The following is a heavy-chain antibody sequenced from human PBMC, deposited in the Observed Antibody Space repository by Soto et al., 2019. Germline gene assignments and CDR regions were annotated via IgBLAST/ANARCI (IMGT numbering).Heavy chain of an antibody. V-gene: IGHV3-30*18. J-gene: IGHJ6*02. CDR1: GFTFSSYG. CDR3: AKEVRAAAGPLYGMDV. Sequence: VQLVESGGGLVKPGGSLRLSCAAFGFTFSSYGMHWVRQAPGKGLEWVAVISYDGSNKYYADSVKGRFTISRDNSKNTLYLQMNSLRAEDTAVYYCAKEVRAAAGPLYGMDVWGQGTTVTVSS. CDR2: ISYDGSNK. D-gene: IGHD6-13*01.